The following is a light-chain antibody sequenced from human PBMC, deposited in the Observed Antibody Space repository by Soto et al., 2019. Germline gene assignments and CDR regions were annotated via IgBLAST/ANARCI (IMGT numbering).Light chain of an antibody. CDR3: QQYGSTPWT. Sequence: EIVLTQSPGTLSLSPGERATLSCRASQSVSRSYLAWYQQKPGQAPRLLIYSASSRATGIPDRFSGSESGTDFTLTISRLEPEDFAEYYCQQYGSTPWTFGQGTKVEIK. CDR1: QSVSRSY. V-gene: IGKV3-20*01. CDR2: SAS. J-gene: IGKJ1*01.